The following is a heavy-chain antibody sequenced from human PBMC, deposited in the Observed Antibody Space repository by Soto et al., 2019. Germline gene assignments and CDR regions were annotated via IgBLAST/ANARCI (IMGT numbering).Heavy chain of an antibody. V-gene: IGHV3-23*01. J-gene: IGHJ4*02. Sequence: EVQLLESGGGLVQPGGSLRLSCAASGFTFSSYAMSWVRQAPGKGLEWVSAISGSGGSTYYADSVKGRFTISRDNSNNTLYLQMNSLRAEDTAVYYCAKVTDYYDSSGYRMDWGQGTLVTVSS. CDR3: AKVTDYYDSSGYRMD. CDR2: ISGSGGST. D-gene: IGHD3-22*01. CDR1: GFTFSSYA.